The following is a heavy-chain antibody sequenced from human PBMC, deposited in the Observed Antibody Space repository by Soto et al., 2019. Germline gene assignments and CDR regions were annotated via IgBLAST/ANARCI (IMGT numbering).Heavy chain of an antibody. CDR3: ARGQVVAAQH. V-gene: IGHV4-59*12. D-gene: IGHD2-15*01. CDR1: GASISRYY. CDR2: LYNTGST. Sequence: SETLSLTCTVSGASISRYYWSWIRQSPGKGLEWIGYLYNTGSTIYNPSLKSRVTISVDRSKNQFSLKLSSVTAADTAVYYCARGQVVAAQHWGQGTLVTVSS. J-gene: IGHJ4*02.